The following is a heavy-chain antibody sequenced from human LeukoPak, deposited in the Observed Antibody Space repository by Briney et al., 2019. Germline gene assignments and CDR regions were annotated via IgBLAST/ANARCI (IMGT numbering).Heavy chain of an antibody. Sequence: EPGGSLILSCAASGFTFSSYGMHWVRQAPGKGLEWVAVISYDGSNKYYADSVKGRFTISRDNSKSTLYLQMNSLRAEDTAVYYCAKSTDIFDYWGQGTLVTVSS. CDR2: ISYDGSNK. J-gene: IGHJ4*02. CDR3: AKSTDIFDY. V-gene: IGHV3-30*18. CDR1: GFTFSSYG.